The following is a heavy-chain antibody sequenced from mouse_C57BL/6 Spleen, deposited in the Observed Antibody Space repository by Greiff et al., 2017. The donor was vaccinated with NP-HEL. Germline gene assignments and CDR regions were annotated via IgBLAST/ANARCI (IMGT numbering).Heavy chain of an antibody. D-gene: IGHD1-1*01. J-gene: IGHJ3*01. Sequence: VQLKESGAELVKPGASVKLSCTASGFNIKDYYMHWVKQRPEQGLEWIGRIDPEDGETKYAPKFQGKATITADTSSNTAYLQLSSLTSEDTAVYYCARNYGGSYPWFAYWGQGTLVTVSA. CDR2: IDPEDGET. CDR1: GFNIKDYY. CDR3: ARNYGGSYPWFAY. V-gene: IGHV14-2*01.